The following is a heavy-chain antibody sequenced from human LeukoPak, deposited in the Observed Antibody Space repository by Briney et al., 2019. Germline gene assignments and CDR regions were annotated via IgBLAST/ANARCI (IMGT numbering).Heavy chain of an antibody. CDR2: IKQDGSEK. Sequence: GGSLRLSCAASGFTFSSYWMGWVRQAPGKGLEWVANIKQDGSEKYYVDSVKGRFTISRDNAKNSLYLQMNSLRAEDTAVYYCARDQGWSSFYFDYWGQGTLVTVSS. CDR3: ARDQGWSSFYFDY. V-gene: IGHV3-7*01. D-gene: IGHD6-19*01. J-gene: IGHJ4*02. CDR1: GFTFSSYW.